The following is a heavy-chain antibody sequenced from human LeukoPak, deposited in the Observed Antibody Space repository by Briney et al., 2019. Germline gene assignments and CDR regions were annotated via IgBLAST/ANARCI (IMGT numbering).Heavy chain of an antibody. CDR2: ICYSGST. J-gene: IGHJ6*02. CDR1: GCSISSYY. V-gene: IGHV4-59*01. Sequence: SETLSLTCTASGCSISSYYWSWIRQPPGKGLEWIGYICYSGSTNYNPSLKSRVTISVDTSKNQFSLKLSSVTAADTAVHYCARSRGEDSSDYQGYGTDVWGQGTTVTVSS. D-gene: IGHD3-22*01. CDR3: ARSRGEDSSDYQGYGTDV.